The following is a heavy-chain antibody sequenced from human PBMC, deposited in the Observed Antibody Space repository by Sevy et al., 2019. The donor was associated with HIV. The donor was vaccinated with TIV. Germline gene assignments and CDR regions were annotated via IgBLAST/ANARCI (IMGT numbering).Heavy chain of an antibody. J-gene: IGHJ5*01. CDR1: GFNFDTFW. D-gene: IGHD3-16*02. CDR3: VGVVWDVLVVPAATPSPWLDS. V-gene: IGHV3-7*01. Sequence: GGSLRLSCAASGFNFDTFWMGWVRQAPGRGLEWVASIDPRGEERDHLDSLKGRFTISRDNAKNSLYLEMHSLKGEDTALYYCVGVVWDVLVVPAATPSPWLDSWGQGTLVTVSS. CDR2: IDPRGEER.